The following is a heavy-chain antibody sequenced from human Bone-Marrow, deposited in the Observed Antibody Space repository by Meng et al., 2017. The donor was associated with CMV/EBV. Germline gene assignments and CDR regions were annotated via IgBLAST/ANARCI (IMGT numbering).Heavy chain of an antibody. J-gene: IGHJ6*02. V-gene: IGHV3-23*01. CDR2: ISGSGGSI. Sequence: GGSLRLSCAASGFTFSSYAMSWVRQAPGKGLEWVSAISGSGGSIGYADSVKGRFTISRDNAKNSLYLQMNSLRAEDTAVYYCAKAYSSSYPYYYYGMDVWGQGTTVTVSS. CDR3: AKAYSSSYPYYYYGMDV. D-gene: IGHD6-6*01. CDR1: GFTFSSYA.